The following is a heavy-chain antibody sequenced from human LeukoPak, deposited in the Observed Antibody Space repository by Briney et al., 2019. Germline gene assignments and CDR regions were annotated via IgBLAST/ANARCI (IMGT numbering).Heavy chain of an antibody. Sequence: GESLKISCQGSGYSFTSYWIGWVRQLPGKGLEWMGIIYPGDSDTRYSPSFQGQVTISADKSISTAYLQWSSLKASDTAMYYCARLTKYDYGDYATRFDYWGQGTLVTVSS. CDR1: GYSFTSYW. CDR2: IYPGDSDT. J-gene: IGHJ4*02. V-gene: IGHV5-51*01. CDR3: ARLTKYDYGDYATRFDY. D-gene: IGHD4-17*01.